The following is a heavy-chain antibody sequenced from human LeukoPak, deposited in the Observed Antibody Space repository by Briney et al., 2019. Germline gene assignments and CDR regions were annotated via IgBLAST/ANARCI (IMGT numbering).Heavy chain of an antibody. Sequence: GGSLRLSCVASGFIFSSYAMSWVRQAPGKGLEWVSAISGSGGTTYYADSVKGRFTISRDNSKNTLFLQMNSLRAEDTAVYSCARGPAGDYYFDSWGQGTLVTVSS. CDR2: ISGSGGTT. V-gene: IGHV3-23*01. CDR1: GFIFSSYA. CDR3: ARGPAGDYYFDS. D-gene: IGHD2-2*01. J-gene: IGHJ4*02.